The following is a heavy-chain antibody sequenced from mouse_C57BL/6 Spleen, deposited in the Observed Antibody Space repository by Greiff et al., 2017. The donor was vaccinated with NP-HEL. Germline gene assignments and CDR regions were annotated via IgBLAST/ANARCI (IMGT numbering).Heavy chain of an antibody. J-gene: IGHJ3*01. CDR2: ISSGSSTI. Sequence: EVQRVESGGGLVKPGGSLKLSCAASGFTFSDYGMHWVRQAPEKGLEWVAYISSGSSTIYYADTVKGRFTISRDNAKNTLFLQMTSLRSEDTAMYYCARAVHGNSFAYWGQGTLVTVSA. D-gene: IGHD2-1*01. CDR1: GFTFSDYG. CDR3: ARAVHGNSFAY. V-gene: IGHV5-17*01.